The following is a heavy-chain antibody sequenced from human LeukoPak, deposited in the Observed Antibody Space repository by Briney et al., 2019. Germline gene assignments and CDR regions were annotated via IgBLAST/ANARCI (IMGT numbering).Heavy chain of an antibody. CDR3: ARDWETTANYYYYYYMDV. CDR2: ISTISSTT. J-gene: IGHJ6*03. Sequence: PGGSLRLSCAASGFTFSTYSTNWVRQAPGKGLEWVSYISTISSTTYYADSVKGRFTISRDNAKNSLYLQMNSLRAEDTAVYYCARDWETTANYYYYYYMDVWGKGTTVTVSS. D-gene: IGHD4-17*01. CDR1: GFTFSTYS. V-gene: IGHV3-48*01.